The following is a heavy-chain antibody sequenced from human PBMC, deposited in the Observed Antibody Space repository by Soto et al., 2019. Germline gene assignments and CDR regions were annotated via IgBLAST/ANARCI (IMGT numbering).Heavy chain of an antibody. CDR2: IQGGGPP. CDR1: GFTVSTKS. V-gene: IGHV3-66*01. CDR3: ARDDVLCDGGRCYGVPLDV. Sequence: EVQLVESGGGLVQPGGSLRLSCAASGFTVSTKSRNWVRTAPGRGLEWVYLIQGGGPPYYADSVKARCTIARDTSENTVHLQMDSLRAEDTAVYYCARDDVLCDGGRCYGVPLDVWGKVTTVTVSS. J-gene: IGHJ6*04. D-gene: IGHD2-15*01.